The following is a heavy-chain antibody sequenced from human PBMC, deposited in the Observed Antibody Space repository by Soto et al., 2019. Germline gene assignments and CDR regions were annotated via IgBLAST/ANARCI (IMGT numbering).Heavy chain of an antibody. Sequence: QVQLVQSGAEVKKPGASVKVSCKASGYTFTSYGISWVRQAPGQGLEWMGWISDYNGYTKYEQKVQGRVTMTADTSTSTVHMELRRLRADVTAVYYCARVWYSNGWFEHHFDYWGQGTLVTVSS. J-gene: IGHJ4*02. CDR3: ARVWYSNGWFEHHFDY. D-gene: IGHD6-19*01. V-gene: IGHV1-18*01. CDR1: GYTFTSYG. CDR2: ISDYNGYT.